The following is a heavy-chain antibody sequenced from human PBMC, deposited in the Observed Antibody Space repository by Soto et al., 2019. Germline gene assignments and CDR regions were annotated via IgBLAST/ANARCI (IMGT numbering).Heavy chain of an antibody. CDR2: IYHSGST. CDR1: GGSISNDGYS. J-gene: IGHJ4*02. V-gene: IGHV4-30-2*01. D-gene: IGHD2-8*01. Sequence: PSETLSLTCAVSGGSISNDGYSWNWIRQPPGKGLEWIGYIYHSGSTYYNPSLKGRVTISVDRSKNQFSLNLSSMTAADTAVFYCARFRPHCINGICYGGNYFDYWGQGTLVTVSS. CDR3: ARFRPHCINGICYGGNYFDY.